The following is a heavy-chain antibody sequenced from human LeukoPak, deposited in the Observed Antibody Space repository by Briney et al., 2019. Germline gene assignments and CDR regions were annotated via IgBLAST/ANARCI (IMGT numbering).Heavy chain of an antibody. J-gene: IGHJ6*02. D-gene: IGHD1-26*01. CDR2: IRRKVYGGTT. CDR3: TRDGIVGGTDYHYYAMDV. Sequence: PGGSLRLSCTVSGFTFADYALTWFRQAPGKGLEWVGFIRRKVYGGTTEYAASVKGRFTISRDDSKSIAYLQMNSLKTEDTAVYYCTRDGIVGGTDYHYYAMDVWGQGTTVTVSS. CDR1: GFTFADYA. V-gene: IGHV3-49*03.